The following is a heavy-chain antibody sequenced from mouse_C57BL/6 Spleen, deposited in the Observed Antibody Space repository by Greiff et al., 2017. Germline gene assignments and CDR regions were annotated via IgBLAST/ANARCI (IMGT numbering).Heavy chain of an antibody. Sequence: VQLQESGPELVKPGASVKISCKASGYAFSSSWMNWVKQRPGKGLEWIGRIYPGDGDTNYNGKFKGKATLTADKSSSTAYMQLSSLTSEDSAVYFCARETTVVAEAYWGQGTLVTVSA. J-gene: IGHJ3*01. CDR2: IYPGDGDT. D-gene: IGHD1-1*01. CDR1: GYAFSSSW. CDR3: ARETTVVAEAY. V-gene: IGHV1-82*01.